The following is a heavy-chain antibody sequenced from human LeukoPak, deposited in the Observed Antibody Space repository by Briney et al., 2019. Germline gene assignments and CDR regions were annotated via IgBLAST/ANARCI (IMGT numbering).Heavy chain of an antibody. Sequence: GGSLRLSCAASGFTFSSYSMGWVRQAPGKGLEWVSSISSSRSYIYYADSMKGRFTISRDNVKNSLYLQMNSVRAEETAVYICARDYDSSGYYPLGYWGQGTLVTVSS. D-gene: IGHD3-22*01. J-gene: IGHJ4*02. CDR1: GFTFSSYS. CDR3: ARDYDSSGYYPLGY. CDR2: ISSSRSYI. V-gene: IGHV3-21*01.